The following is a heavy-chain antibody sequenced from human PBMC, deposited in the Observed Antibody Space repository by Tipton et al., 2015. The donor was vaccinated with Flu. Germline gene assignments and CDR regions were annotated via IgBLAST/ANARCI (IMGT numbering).Heavy chain of an antibody. CDR1: GGSVSEKH. D-gene: IGHD3-3*01. Sequence: SLRLSCGVSGGSVSEKHMSWVRQAPGKGLEWISVIYSAGSIYYADSVEGRFTISRDNSKNTLYLQMNSLRAEDTAVYYCARDLRDFSRGYYPGCFDAWGQGTVVPVSS. V-gene: IGHV3-53*01. J-gene: IGHJ3*01. CDR2: IYSAGSI. CDR3: ARDLRDFSRGYYPGCFDA.